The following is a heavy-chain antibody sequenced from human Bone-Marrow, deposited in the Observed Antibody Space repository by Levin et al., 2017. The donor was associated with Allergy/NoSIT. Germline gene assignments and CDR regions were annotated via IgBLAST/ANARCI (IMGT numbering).Heavy chain of an antibody. D-gene: IGHD3-3*01. J-gene: IGHJ4*02. CDR1: GFTFSDFY. V-gene: IGHV3-11*01. CDR3: ARDHRFLGGYTSGTFDY. CDR2: ISNSGYTI. Sequence: PGGSLRLSCAASGFTFSDFYMSWIRQSPGKGLEWISYISNSGYTIYYADSVKGRFTISRDNANNSLYLQMNSLRADDTAVYYCARDHRFLGGYTSGTFDYWGQGSLVTVSS.